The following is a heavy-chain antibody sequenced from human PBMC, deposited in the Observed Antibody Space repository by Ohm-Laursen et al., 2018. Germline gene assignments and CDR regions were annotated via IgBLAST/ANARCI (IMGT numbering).Heavy chain of an antibody. Sequence: SLRLSCAASGFTFDDYAMYWVRQAPGKGLEWVSGISWNSGSIGYADSVKGRFTISRDNAKNSLYLQMNSLRAEDTALYYCAKDIIPAAISPTDYYYYGMDVWGQGTTVTVSS. J-gene: IGHJ6*02. CDR3: AKDIIPAAISPTDYYYYGMDV. CDR2: ISWNSGSI. CDR1: GFTFDDYA. D-gene: IGHD2-2*02. V-gene: IGHV3-9*01.